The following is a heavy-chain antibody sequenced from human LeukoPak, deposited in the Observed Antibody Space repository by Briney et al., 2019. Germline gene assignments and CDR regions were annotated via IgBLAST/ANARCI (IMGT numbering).Heavy chain of an antibody. Sequence: GGSLRLSCAASGFIFSDHWMHWVRQAPGKGLVWLSRINNDGSSTIYADSVKGRFTISRDNSKNTLYLQMNSLRAEDTAVYYCARSNVPAAVDYYYYYGMDVWGQGTTVTVSS. D-gene: IGHD2-2*01. CDR2: INNDGSST. V-gene: IGHV3-74*01. CDR1: GFIFSDHW. J-gene: IGHJ6*02. CDR3: ARSNVPAAVDYYYYYGMDV.